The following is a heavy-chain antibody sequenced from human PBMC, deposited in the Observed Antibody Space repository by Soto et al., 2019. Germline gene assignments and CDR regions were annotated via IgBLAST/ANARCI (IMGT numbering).Heavy chain of an antibody. J-gene: IGHJ4*02. CDR2: ISYDGSNK. Sequence: QVQLVESGGGVVQPGRSLRLSCAASGFTFSSYAMHGVRQAPGKGLEWVAVISYDGSNKYYADSVKGRFTITRDNSKNTLYLQMNSLTAEDTAVFYCVSGNYLEFWGQGTLVTVSS. V-gene: IGHV3-30-3*01. CDR1: GFTFSSYA. CDR3: VSGNYLEF. D-gene: IGHD1-26*01.